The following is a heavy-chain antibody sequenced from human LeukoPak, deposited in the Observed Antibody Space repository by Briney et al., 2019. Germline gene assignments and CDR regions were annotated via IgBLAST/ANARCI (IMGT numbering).Heavy chain of an antibody. V-gene: IGHV3-21*01. Sequence: PGGSLRLSCAASGFTFSSYSMNWVRQAPGKGLEWVSSISSSNTSMYYADSVKGRFTISRDNAKNSLYLQMNSLRAEDTAVYYCSRERGYSYGYSDYWGQGTLVTVSS. CDR1: GFTFSSYS. CDR3: SRERGYSYGYSDY. CDR2: ISSSNTSM. D-gene: IGHD5-18*01. J-gene: IGHJ4*02.